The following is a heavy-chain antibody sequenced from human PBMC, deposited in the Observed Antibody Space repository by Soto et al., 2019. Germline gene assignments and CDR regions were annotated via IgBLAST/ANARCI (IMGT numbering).Heavy chain of an antibody. Sequence: EVQLLESGGGLVQPGGSLRLSCEAAGFTFSIYAMSWVRQAPGKGLGWVSAISGSGGSTYYADSGKGRFTISRDNSKNTLYLQMNSLRADDTAVYYCAKATRGGAATLIRDYWGQGTLVTVSS. CDR2: ISGSGGST. CDR1: GFTFSIYA. V-gene: IGHV3-23*01. J-gene: IGHJ4*02. D-gene: IGHD6-13*01. CDR3: AKATRGGAATLIRDY.